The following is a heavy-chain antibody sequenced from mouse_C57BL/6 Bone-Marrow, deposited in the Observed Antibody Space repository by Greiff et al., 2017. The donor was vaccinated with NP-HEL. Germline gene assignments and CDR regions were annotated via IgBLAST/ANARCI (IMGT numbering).Heavy chain of an antibody. Sequence: QVQLQQSGAELVRPGASVKLSCKASGYTFTDYYINWVKQRPGQGLEWIARIYPGSGNTYYNEKFKGKATLTAEKSSSTAYMQLSSLTSEDSAVYFCARCDGYMDYWGQGTSVTVSS. CDR2: IYPGSGNT. CDR3: ARCDGYMDY. J-gene: IGHJ4*01. D-gene: IGHD2-3*01. V-gene: IGHV1-76*01. CDR1: GYTFTDYY.